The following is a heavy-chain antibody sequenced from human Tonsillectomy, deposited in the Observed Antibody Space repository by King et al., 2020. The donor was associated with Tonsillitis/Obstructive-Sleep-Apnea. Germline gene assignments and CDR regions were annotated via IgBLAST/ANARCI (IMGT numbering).Heavy chain of an antibody. CDR2: IYPGGSDT. CDR1: GYSFTSYW. D-gene: IGHD3-3*01. Sequence: VQLVQSGAEVKKPGESLKISCKGSGYSFTSYWIVWVRQMPGKGLELMWIIYPGGSDTRYSPSFQGQFTISADKSISTSYLQWSSLKALDTAMYYCASGYYDFWSGYSQNPFFDYWGQGTLVTVSS. J-gene: IGHJ4*02. CDR3: ASGYYDFWSGYSQNPFFDY. V-gene: IGHV5-51*01.